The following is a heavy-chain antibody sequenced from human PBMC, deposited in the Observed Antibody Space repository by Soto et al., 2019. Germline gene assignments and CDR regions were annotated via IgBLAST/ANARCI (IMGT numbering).Heavy chain of an antibody. Sequence: EVQLLESGGDLVQPGGSLRLSCAASGFTFSSYAMSWVRQAPGKGLEWVSTISGRGDDTYYTDSVKGRFTMSRDNSKNTVYVHMNSLRAEDTAVYYCARAQPTYSSSYFDYWGQGTLVTVSS. J-gene: IGHJ4*02. CDR1: GFTFSSYA. D-gene: IGHD3-22*01. CDR2: ISGRGDDT. CDR3: ARAQPTYSSSYFDY. V-gene: IGHV3-23*01.